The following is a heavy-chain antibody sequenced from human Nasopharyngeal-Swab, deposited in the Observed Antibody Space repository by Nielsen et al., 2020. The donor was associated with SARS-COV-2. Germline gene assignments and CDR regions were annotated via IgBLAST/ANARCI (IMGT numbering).Heavy chain of an antibody. D-gene: IGHD4-17*01. CDR1: GYTFTSYY. J-gene: IGHJ6*02. CDR2: INPSGGST. Sequence: ASVKVSCKASGYTFTSYYMHWVRQAPGQGLEWMGIINPSGGSTSYAQKFQGRVTMTRDTSTSTVYMELSSLRSEDTAVYYCARDRVNTVTTVEPPFWKGCYYYGMDVWGQGTTVTVSS. V-gene: IGHV1-46*01. CDR3: ARDRVNTVTTVEPPFWKGCYYYGMDV.